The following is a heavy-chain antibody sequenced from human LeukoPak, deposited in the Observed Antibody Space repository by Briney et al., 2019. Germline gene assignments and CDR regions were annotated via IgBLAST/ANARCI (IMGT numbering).Heavy chain of an antibody. CDR1: GFTFSSYG. CDR3: AKHKMSTISQYYYYMDV. Sequence: GGSLRLSCAASGFTFSSYGMHWVRQAPGKGLEWVAVISYDGSNKYYADSVKGRFTISRDNSKNTLFLQMNSLRAEDTAVYYCAKHKMSTISQYYYYMDVWGKGTTVTVSS. J-gene: IGHJ6*03. D-gene: IGHD5-24*01. V-gene: IGHV3-30*18. CDR2: ISYDGSNK.